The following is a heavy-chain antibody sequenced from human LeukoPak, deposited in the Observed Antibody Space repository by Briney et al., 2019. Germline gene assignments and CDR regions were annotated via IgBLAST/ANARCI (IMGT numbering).Heavy chain of an antibody. D-gene: IGHD2-2*01. Sequence: GAAVTVTFTSSAYTFTIYSISGVRQAPGQGLEWMGCISAYSGNTNYEQKLQGRVTMTTDTSTSTDYLELRSLRSDDTAVYYCARVPDCSSTSCYEGTWFDPWGQGTLVTVSS. CDR3: ARVPDCSSTSCYEGTWFDP. CDR2: ISAYSGNT. CDR1: AYTFTIYS. J-gene: IGHJ5*02. V-gene: IGHV1-18*01.